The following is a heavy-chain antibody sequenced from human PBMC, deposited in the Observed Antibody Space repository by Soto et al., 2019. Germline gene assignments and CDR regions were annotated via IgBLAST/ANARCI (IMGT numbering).Heavy chain of an antibody. CDR2: ISSSSSTI. D-gene: IGHD3-22*01. V-gene: IGHV3-48*02. J-gene: IGHJ4*02. CDR3: AREGPMIVVAAHYFDY. CDR1: GFTFSSYS. Sequence: GGSLRLSCAASGFTFSSYSMNWVRQAPGKGLEWVSYISSSSSTIYYADSVKGRFTISRDNAKNSLYLQMNSLRDEDTAVYYCAREGPMIVVAAHYFDYWGQGTLVTVSS.